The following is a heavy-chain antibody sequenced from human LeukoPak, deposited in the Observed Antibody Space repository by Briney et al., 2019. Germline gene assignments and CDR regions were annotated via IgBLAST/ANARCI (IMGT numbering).Heavy chain of an antibody. CDR1: GGSISNYY. Sequence: SETLSLTCTVSGGSISNYYWSWIRQPPGKGLEWIGYIYYSGSTNYNPSLKSRVTISIDTSKNQFSLKLSSVTAADTAVYYCARLGNAAVANPPHWGQGTLVTVSS. V-gene: IGHV4-59*08. CDR3: ARLGNAAVANPPH. CDR2: IYYSGST. J-gene: IGHJ1*01. D-gene: IGHD6-19*01.